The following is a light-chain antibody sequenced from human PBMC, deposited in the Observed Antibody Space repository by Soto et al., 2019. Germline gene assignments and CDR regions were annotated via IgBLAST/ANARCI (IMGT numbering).Light chain of an antibody. V-gene: IGKV3-15*01. Sequence: DIVLTQSPATLSVSLGERVSLSCRASQIISSNLAWYQQKPGQIPRLLIYGASARDAGIPARFSGSGSGTEFTLTISSLQSEDFAVYYCQQYNNWPQFTFGPGTKVDV. CDR2: GAS. CDR1: QIISSN. CDR3: QQYNNWPQFT. J-gene: IGKJ3*01.